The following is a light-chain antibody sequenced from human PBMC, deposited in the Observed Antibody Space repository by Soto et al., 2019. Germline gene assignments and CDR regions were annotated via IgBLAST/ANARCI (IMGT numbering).Light chain of an antibody. CDR3: CSYTSSSIPYV. Sequence: QSALTQPSSVSGSPGQSITISCTGTSSDVGGYNYVSWYQQRPGKAPKLLIYDVSNRPSGVSNRFSGSKSGNTASLTISGLQPEDEADYSCCSYTSSSIPYVFGTGTNVTV. CDR2: DVS. CDR1: SSDVGGYNY. V-gene: IGLV2-14*01. J-gene: IGLJ1*01.